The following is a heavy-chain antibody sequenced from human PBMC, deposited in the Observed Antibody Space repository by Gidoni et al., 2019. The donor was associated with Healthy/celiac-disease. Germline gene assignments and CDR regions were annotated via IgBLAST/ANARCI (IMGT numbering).Heavy chain of an antibody. CDR2: IIPSFGTA. D-gene: IGHD3-10*01. V-gene: IGHV1-69*01. CDR3: ARALGYYYGSGSWGG. Sequence: QVQLVQSGAAVKKPGSSVKVSCKASGGPFSSYAISWGRQAPGQGLEWMGGIIPSFGTANYAQKFQGRVTSTADESTSTAYMELSSLRSEDTAVYYCARALGYYYGSGSWGGWGQGTLVTVSS. CDR1: GGPFSSYA. J-gene: IGHJ4*02.